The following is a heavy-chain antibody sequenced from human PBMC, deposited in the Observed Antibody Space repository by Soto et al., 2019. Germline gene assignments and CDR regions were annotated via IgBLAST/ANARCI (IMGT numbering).Heavy chain of an antibody. CDR3: VRFFDYYGMDV. J-gene: IGHJ6*02. Sequence: ESGGGVVQPGGSLRLSCAGSGFTFSNSGIHWVRQAPGKGLEWVAVLAYDGSEKYYADSVKGRFTISRDNSKNTLYLQMNSLRVEDTAVYYCVRFFDYYGMDVWGQGTTVTVSS. D-gene: IGHD3-3*01. CDR1: GFTFSNSG. V-gene: IGHV3-30*03. CDR2: LAYDGSEK.